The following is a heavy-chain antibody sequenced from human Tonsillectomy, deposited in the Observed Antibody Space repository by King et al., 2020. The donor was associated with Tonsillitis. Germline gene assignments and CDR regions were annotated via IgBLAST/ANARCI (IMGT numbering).Heavy chain of an antibody. V-gene: IGHV3-30*01. CDR1: GFTXSTYA. J-gene: IGHJ4*02. Sequence: VQXVESGGGXVQXGRSLRLSCAXSGFTXSTYAMHWVRXAPGKXXXWXXXXXXDGXXKSXXXSVXXRFTISRXNSKNALYLQMNXLRAEDTAVYYCARAESSSWYAPFDYWGQGTLVTVSS. CDR2: XXXDGXXK. CDR3: ARAESSSWYAPFDY. D-gene: IGHD6-13*01.